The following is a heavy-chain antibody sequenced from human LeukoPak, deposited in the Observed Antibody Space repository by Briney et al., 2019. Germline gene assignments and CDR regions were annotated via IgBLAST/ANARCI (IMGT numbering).Heavy chain of an antibody. V-gene: IGHV4-59*01. J-gene: IGHJ5*02. Sequence: PSETLSLTCTVSGGSISSYYWSWIRQPPGKGLEWIGYIYYSGSTNYNPSFKSRVTISVDTSKNQFSLKLSSVTAADTAVYYCARSEEVGAIFLAPGGWFDPWGQGTLVTVSS. CDR1: GGSISSYY. D-gene: IGHD1-26*01. CDR2: IYYSGST. CDR3: ARSEEVGAIFLAPGGWFDP.